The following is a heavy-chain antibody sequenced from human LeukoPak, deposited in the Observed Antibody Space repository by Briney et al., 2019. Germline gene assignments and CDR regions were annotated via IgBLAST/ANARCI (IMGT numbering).Heavy chain of an antibody. J-gene: IGHJ4*02. Sequence: GGSLRLSCAASGFTFSSYGMHWVRQAPGKGLEWVAVISYDGSNKYYADSVKGRFTISRDNSKNTLYLQMNSLSAEDTALSYCAKERGGSGGRSYYDFWSCYYTIPYYFDYWGQGTLVTVSS. CDR1: GFTFSSYG. V-gene: IGHV3-30*18. D-gene: IGHD3-3*01. CDR3: AKERGGSGGRSYYDFWSCYYTIPYYFDY. CDR2: ISYDGSNK.